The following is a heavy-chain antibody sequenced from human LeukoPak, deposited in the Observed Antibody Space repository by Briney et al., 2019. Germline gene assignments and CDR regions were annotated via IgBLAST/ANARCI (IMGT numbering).Heavy chain of an antibody. CDR3: ARLIAAAGPPYMDV. V-gene: IGHV5-51*01. CDR1: EYSFTNNW. D-gene: IGHD6-13*01. Sequence: GESLKIPCKGSEYSFTNNWIGWVRQMPGKGLEWMGIIYPGDSDTRYSPSFQGRVTFSADKSISTAYLQWSSLKASDTAMYYCARLIAAAGPPYMDVWGKGTTVTVSS. CDR2: IYPGDSDT. J-gene: IGHJ6*03.